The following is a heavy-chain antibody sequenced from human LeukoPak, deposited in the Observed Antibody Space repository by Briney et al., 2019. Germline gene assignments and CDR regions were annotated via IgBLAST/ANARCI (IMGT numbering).Heavy chain of an antibody. D-gene: IGHD5-18*01. J-gene: IGHJ4*02. V-gene: IGHV3-30*18. CDR3: AKGYSYGSDY. Sequence: GRSLRLSCAASGFTFSSYGMHWVRQAPGKGLEWVAVISYDGSNKYYADSVKGRFTISRDNSKNTLYLQMNSLRAEDTAVYYCAKGYSYGSDYWGQGRLVTVSS. CDR1: GFTFSSYG. CDR2: ISYDGSNK.